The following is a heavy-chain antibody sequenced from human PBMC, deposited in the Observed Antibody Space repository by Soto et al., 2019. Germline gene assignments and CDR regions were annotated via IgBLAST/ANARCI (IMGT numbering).Heavy chain of an antibody. Sequence: PGGSLRLSCAASGFTFSNYAMSWVRQAPGKGLEWVSAISGRGGSTYYTDSVKGRFTISSDNSKNTLYLQMNSLRAEDTAVYYCAKDSEPYSGSYYFRYFYGMDVWGQGTTVTVSS. CDR3: AKDSEPYSGSYYFRYFYGMDV. CDR2: ISGRGGST. D-gene: IGHD1-26*01. V-gene: IGHV3-23*01. CDR1: GFTFSNYA. J-gene: IGHJ6*02.